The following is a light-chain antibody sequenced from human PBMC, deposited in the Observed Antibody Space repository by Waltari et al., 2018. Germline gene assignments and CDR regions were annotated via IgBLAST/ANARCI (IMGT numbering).Light chain of an antibody. CDR1: QSVSSY. CDR2: DAS. J-gene: IGKJ4*01. V-gene: IGKV3-11*01. CDR3: QQRSNWPPLT. Sequence: EFVFTQSPATLSLSPGERATLSCTASQSVSSYLAWYQQKPGQAPRLLIYDASNRATGIPARFSGSGSGTDFTLTISSLEPEDFAVYYCQQRSNWPPLTFGGGTKVEIK.